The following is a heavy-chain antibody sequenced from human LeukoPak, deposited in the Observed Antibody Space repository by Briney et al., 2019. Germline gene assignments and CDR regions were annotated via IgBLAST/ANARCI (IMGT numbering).Heavy chain of an antibody. D-gene: IGHD4-23*01. J-gene: IGHJ4*02. V-gene: IGHV3-23*01. CDR3: AKDPVPYGGNSM. Sequence: GGSLRLSCAASGFTFSSYATSWVRQAPGKGLEWVSAISGSGGSTYYADSVKGRFTISRDNSKNTLYLQMNSLRAEDTAVYYCAKDPVPYGGNSMWGQGTLVTVSS. CDR2: ISGSGGST. CDR1: GFTFSSYA.